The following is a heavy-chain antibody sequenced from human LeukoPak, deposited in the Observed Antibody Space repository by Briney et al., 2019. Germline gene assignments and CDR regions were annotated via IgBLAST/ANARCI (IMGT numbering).Heavy chain of an antibody. J-gene: IGHJ5*02. Sequence: ASVNVSFKSSGYTFTSYTIHWVRQAPGQRLEWMGWINTGNGNTEYSQKFQGRVNVTTDTSASAAYMELSSLRSKHTAVYYCARCGYSDAWSCDHWGQGTLVTVSS. CDR1: GYTFTSYT. CDR3: ARCGYSDAWSCDH. CDR2: INTGNGNT. D-gene: IGHD5-18*01. V-gene: IGHV1-3*04.